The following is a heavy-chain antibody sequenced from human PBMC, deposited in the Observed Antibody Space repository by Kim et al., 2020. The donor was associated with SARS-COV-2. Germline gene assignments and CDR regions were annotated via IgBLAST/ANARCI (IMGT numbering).Heavy chain of an antibody. D-gene: IGHD3-3*01. J-gene: IGHJ6*02. V-gene: IGHV1-46*01. Sequence: ASVKVSCKASGYTFTSYYMHWVRQAPGQGLEWMGIINPSGGSTSYAQKFQGRVTMTRDTSTSTVYMELSSLRSEDTAVYYCARDLEYGTAVYDFWSGAYGMDVWGQGTTVTVSS. CDR3: ARDLEYGTAVYDFWSGAYGMDV. CDR1: GYTFTSYY. CDR2: INPSGGST.